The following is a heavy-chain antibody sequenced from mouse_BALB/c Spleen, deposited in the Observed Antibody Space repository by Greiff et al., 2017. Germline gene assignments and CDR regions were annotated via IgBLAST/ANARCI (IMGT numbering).Heavy chain of an antibody. CDR1: GFTFTDYY. CDR2: IRNKANGYTT. Sequence: EVHLVESGGGLVQPGGSLRLSCATSGFTFTDYYMSWVRQPPGKALEWLGFIRNKANGYTTEYSASVKGRFTISRDNSQSILYLQMNTLRAEDSATYCCARVPYDYDFDYWGQGTTLTVSS. J-gene: IGHJ2*01. D-gene: IGHD2-4*01. CDR3: ARVPYDYDFDY. V-gene: IGHV7-3*02.